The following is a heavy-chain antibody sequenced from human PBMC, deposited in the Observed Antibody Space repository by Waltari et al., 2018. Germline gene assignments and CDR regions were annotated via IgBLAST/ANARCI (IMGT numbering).Heavy chain of an antibody. CDR2: SKGDGSRX. D-gene: IGHD1-1*01. CDR1: GXTLRXYW. CDR3: VRVDNXXLEPFDY. V-gene: IGHV3-74*01. Sequence: EVQLVESGGDLXQPGGSLRLSCAASGXTLRXYWLHWVRQAPGKGLGWVSWSKGDGSRXTYADAVKGRFTXSRXNAXXXVXLQMSSLXXXDTAXYYCVRVDNXXLEPFDYXGQGTLVTVXS. J-gene: IGHJ4*02.